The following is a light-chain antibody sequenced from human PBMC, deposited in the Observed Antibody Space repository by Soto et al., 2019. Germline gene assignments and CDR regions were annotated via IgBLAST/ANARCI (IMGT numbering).Light chain of an antibody. CDR2: STS. Sequence: EIVLTQSPGTLSLSPGERATLSCRASQSVSNAYLAWYQQKPGQPPRLLIYSTSSRATGIPVRFSGSGSGTDFTLTISRVEPEDFAVYYCQQYGSQYTFGQGTKLEI. J-gene: IGKJ2*01. V-gene: IGKV3-20*01. CDR1: QSVSNAY. CDR3: QQYGSQYT.